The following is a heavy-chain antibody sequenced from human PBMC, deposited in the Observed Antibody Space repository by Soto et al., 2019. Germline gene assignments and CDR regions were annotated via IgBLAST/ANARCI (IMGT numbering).Heavy chain of an antibody. J-gene: IGHJ6*02. CDR3: TTESREPYYYSGMEV. CDR2: IKSNADGGTT. Sequence: PGGSLRLSCVASGFPFTNAWITWIRQAPGKGLEWVGRIKSNADGGTTDYIASVKDRFTISRDDSKNTLYLQMNSLKTEDTAVYYCTTESREPYYYSGMEVGGQGTTVTVPS. D-gene: IGHD1-1*01. CDR1: GFPFTNAW. V-gene: IGHV3-15*01.